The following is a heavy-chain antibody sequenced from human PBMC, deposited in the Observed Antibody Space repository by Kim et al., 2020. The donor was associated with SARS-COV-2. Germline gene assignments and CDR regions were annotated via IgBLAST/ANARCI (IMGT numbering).Heavy chain of an antibody. CDR3: ASAVWFRELLPRYYFDY. D-gene: IGHD3-10*01. Sequence: ASVKVSCKASGYTFTSYDINWVRQATGQGLEWMGWMNPNRGNTGYAQKFQGRVTMTRNTSISTAYMELSSLRSEDTAAYYCASAVWFRELLPRYYFDYWGQGSRFTVSS. J-gene: IGHJ4*02. CDR1: GYTFTSYD. CDR2: MNPNRGNT. V-gene: IGHV1-8*01.